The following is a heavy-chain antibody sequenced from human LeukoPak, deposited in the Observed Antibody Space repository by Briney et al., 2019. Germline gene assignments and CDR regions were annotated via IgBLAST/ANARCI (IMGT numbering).Heavy chain of an antibody. J-gene: IGHJ3*02. Sequence: SETLSLTCTVSGGSISSYYWSWIRQPAGKGLEWIGRIYTSGSTNYNPSLKSRVTMSVDTSKNQFSLKLSSVTAADTAVYYCARDGDGYKPHAFDIWGQGTMVTVSS. CDR2: IYTSGST. CDR1: GGSISSYY. D-gene: IGHD5-24*01. CDR3: ARDGDGYKPHAFDI. V-gene: IGHV4-4*07.